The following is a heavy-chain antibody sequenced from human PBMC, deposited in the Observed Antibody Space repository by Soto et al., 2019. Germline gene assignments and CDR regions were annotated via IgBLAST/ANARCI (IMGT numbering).Heavy chain of an antibody. CDR2: ISDGGDLT. V-gene: IGHV3-23*01. Sequence: XESLQLSCAASGFAFSSHPMSGVRQAPEKGLEWVAGISDGGDLTYNADSVRGRFTISRDNSRNTLYLQMNSLRAEDTAVYYCARRVIGSSRAFDIWGQGTMVTV. CDR3: ARRVIGSSRAFDI. D-gene: IGHD3-10*01. J-gene: IGHJ3*02. CDR1: GFAFSSHP.